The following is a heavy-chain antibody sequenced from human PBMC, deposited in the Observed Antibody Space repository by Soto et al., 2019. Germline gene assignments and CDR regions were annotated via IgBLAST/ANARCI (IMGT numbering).Heavy chain of an antibody. CDR1: GFTFSDYA. J-gene: IGHJ4*02. V-gene: IGHV3-30*18. Sequence: VQLVESGGGVVQPGRSLRLSCAASGFTFSDYAMHWVRQAPGKGLGWVAVVSHDGRNTHYADSVKGRFTISRDCSKNTVSLEMTSLRAEDTAVYYGAKGGRQWLVTSDFTSWGQGALVTVSS. CDR2: VSHDGRNT. D-gene: IGHD6-19*01. CDR3: AKGGRQWLVTSDFTS.